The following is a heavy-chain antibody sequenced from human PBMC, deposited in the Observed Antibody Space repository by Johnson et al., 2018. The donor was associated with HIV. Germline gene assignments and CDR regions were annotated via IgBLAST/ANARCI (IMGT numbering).Heavy chain of an antibody. CDR3: ARALYSSGWDDAFDI. D-gene: IGHD6-19*01. CDR1: GFTVSSNY. J-gene: IGHJ3*02. V-gene: IGHV3-66*01. CDR2: IYRGGST. Sequence: VQLVESGGGLVQPGGSLRLSCAASGFTVSSNYMSWVRQAPGKGLEWVSVIYRGGSTYYADSVKGRFTISRDNSKNTLYLQVNSLRAEDTAVYYCARALYSSGWDDAFDIWGQGTMVTVSS.